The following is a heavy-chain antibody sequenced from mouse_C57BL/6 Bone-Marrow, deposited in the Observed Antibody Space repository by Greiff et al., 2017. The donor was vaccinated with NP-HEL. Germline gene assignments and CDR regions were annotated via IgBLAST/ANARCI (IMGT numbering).Heavy chain of an antibody. Sequence: VKLVESGPGLVQPSQCLSITCTVSSFSLTSYGVHWVRQSPGKGLEWLGVIWSGGSTDYNAAFISRLSISKDNSKSQVFFKMNSLQADDTAIYYCAKDGYYPYAMDYWGQGTSVTVSS. J-gene: IGHJ4*01. D-gene: IGHD2-3*01. CDR3: AKDGYYPYAMDY. CDR2: IWSGGST. CDR1: SFSLTSYG. V-gene: IGHV2-2*01.